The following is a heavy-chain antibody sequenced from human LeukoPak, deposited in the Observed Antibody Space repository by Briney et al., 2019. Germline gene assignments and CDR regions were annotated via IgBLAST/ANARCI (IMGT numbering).Heavy chain of an antibody. CDR1: GGSISSYY. V-gene: IGHV4-59*01. CDR3: ARDHGPRGYSV. CDR2: IYYSGST. J-gene: IGHJ4*02. D-gene: IGHD5/OR15-5a*01. Sequence: SETLSLTCTVSGGSISSYYWSWIRQPPGKGLEWTGYIYYSGSTNYNPSLKSRVTISVDTSKNQFSLKLSSVTAADTAVYYCARDHGPRGYSVWGQGTLVTVSS.